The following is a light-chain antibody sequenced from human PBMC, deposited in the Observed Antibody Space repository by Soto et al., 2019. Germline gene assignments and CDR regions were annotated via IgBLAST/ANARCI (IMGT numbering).Light chain of an antibody. CDR1: QSVSSN. Sequence: EIVMTQSPATLSVSPGERATLSCRASQSVSSNLAWYQQKPGQAPRLLIYGASTRATGIPARFSGSGSGTEFTLPISSLQAEDFAVYYCQQYNNWQPYTFGQGTKLEIK. CDR3: QQYNNWQPYT. V-gene: IGKV3-15*01. CDR2: GAS. J-gene: IGKJ2*01.